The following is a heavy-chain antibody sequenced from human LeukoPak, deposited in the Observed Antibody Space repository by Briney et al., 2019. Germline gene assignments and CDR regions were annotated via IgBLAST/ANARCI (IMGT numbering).Heavy chain of an antibody. J-gene: IGHJ6*03. CDR3: AKDRRTGTTGYYYMDV. Sequence: GGSLRLSCAASGLTFDDYAMHWVRQAPGKGLEWVSGISWNSGSIGCADSVKGRFTISRDNAKNSLYLQMNSLRAEDTALYYCAKDRRTGTTGYYYMDVWGKGTTVTVSS. D-gene: IGHD1-7*01. V-gene: IGHV3-9*01. CDR1: GLTFDDYA. CDR2: ISWNSGSI.